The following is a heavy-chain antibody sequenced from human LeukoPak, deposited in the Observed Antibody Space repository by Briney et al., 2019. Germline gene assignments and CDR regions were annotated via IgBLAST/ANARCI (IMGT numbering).Heavy chain of an antibody. J-gene: IGHJ5*02. CDR2: INHSGST. CDR3: ARTITIFVKQPNWFDP. CDR1: GGSFSGYY. Sequence: PSETLSLTCAVYGGSFSGYYWSWIRQPPGKGLEWIGEINHSGSTNYNPSLKSRVTISVDTSKNQFSLKLSSVTAADTAVYYCARTITIFVKQPNWFDPWGQGTLVTVSS. D-gene: IGHD3-3*01. V-gene: IGHV4-34*01.